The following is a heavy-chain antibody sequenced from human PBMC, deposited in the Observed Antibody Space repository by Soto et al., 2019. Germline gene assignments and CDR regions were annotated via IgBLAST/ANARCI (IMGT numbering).Heavy chain of an antibody. CDR3: AREYYRTGTTGGWFDP. CDR1: GYTFTSYG. D-gene: IGHD1-7*01. Sequence: ASVKVSCKASGYTFTSYGISWVRQAPGQGLEWMGWISAYNGNTNYAQKLQGRVTMTTDTSTSTAYMELRSLRSDDTAVYYCAREYYRTGTTGGWFDPWGQGTLVTVSS. V-gene: IGHV1-18*01. J-gene: IGHJ5*02. CDR2: ISAYNGNT.